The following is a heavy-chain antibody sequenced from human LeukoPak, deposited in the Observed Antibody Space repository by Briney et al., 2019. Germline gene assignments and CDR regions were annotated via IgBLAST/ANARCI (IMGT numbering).Heavy chain of an antibody. Sequence: SETLSLTCTVSGGSISSGDYYWSWIRQPPGKGLEWIGYIYYSGSTYYNPSLKSRLIISVDTSKNQFSLKLNSVTAADTAVYYCARDRDGISTTFDYWGQGTLVTVSS. D-gene: IGHD2-2*01. V-gene: IGHV4-30-4*01. CDR3: ARDRDGISTTFDY. CDR2: IYYSGST. J-gene: IGHJ4*02. CDR1: GGSISSGDYY.